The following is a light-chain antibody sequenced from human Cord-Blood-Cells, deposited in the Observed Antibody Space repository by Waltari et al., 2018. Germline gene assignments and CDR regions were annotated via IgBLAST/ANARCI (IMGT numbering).Light chain of an antibody. V-gene: IGLV2-11*01. CDR3: CSFSVSWV. CDR1: SSDVGGYNY. J-gene: IGLJ3*02. CDR2: DVS. Sequence: QSALTQPRSVSESPGQSLTISCTGTSSDVGGYNYVSWYQQHPGKAPKLMIYDVSKRPSGVPGRFSGSNAGNTASLTISGLQAEDESDCYCCSFSVSWVFVNGTKLTVL.